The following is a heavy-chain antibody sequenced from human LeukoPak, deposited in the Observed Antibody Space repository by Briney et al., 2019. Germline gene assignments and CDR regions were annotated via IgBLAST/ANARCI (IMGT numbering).Heavy chain of an antibody. CDR1: GFTFDSYG. V-gene: IGHV3-30*02. D-gene: IGHD3-10*01. J-gene: IGHJ4*02. CDR2: IRSDGNNK. CDR3: ANEYYGPFDY. Sequence: GGSLRLSCAASGFTFDSYGMHWVRQAPGKGLEWVAFIRSDGNNKYYAGSVKGRFTISRDNSKNTLYLQMNSLRAEDTAVYYCANEYYGPFDYWGQGTLVTVSS.